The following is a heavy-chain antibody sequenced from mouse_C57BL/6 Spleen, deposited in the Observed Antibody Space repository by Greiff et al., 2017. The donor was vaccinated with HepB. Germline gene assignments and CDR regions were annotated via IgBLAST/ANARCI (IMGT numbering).Heavy chain of an antibody. Sequence: EVQRVESGGGLVKPGGSLKLSCAASGFTFSDYGMHWVRQAPEKGLEWVAYISSGSSTIYYADTVKGRFTISRDNAKNTLFLQMTSLRSEDTAMYYCARTYYSNHGDWYFDVWGTGTTVTVSS. CDR2: ISSGSSTI. CDR1: GFTFSDYG. CDR3: ARTYYSNHGDWYFDV. V-gene: IGHV5-17*01. J-gene: IGHJ1*03. D-gene: IGHD2-5*01.